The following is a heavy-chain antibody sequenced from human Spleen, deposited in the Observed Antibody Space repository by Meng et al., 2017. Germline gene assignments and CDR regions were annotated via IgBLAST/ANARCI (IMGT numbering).Heavy chain of an antibody. D-gene: IGHD6-19*01. Sequence: VELQESGPGLVRPSETRSPTCPGSGGSVSSGSYYWSWIRQPPGKGLEWIGEIYHGGDTNYNPSLKSRVTIAIDRSKNQFSLKLSSVTAADTAVYYCASWIYSCGWQWGQGTLVTVSS. CDR2: IYHGGDT. J-gene: IGHJ4*02. CDR1: GGSVSSGSYY. CDR3: ASWIYSCGWQ. V-gene: IGHV4-61*01.